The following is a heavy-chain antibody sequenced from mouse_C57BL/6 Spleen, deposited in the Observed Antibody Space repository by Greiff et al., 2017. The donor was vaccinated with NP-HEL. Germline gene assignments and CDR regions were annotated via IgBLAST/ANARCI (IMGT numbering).Heavy chain of an antibody. J-gene: IGHJ1*03. CDR3: TRRNYGDFDV. CDR1: GYTFTDYE. CDR2: IDPETGGT. Sequence: QVQLQQSGAELVRPGASVTLSCKASGYTFTDYEMHWVKQTPVHGLEWIGAIDPETGGTAYNQKFKGKAILTADKSSSTAYMELRSLTSEDSAVYYCTRRNYGDFDVWGTGTTVTVSS. V-gene: IGHV1-15*01.